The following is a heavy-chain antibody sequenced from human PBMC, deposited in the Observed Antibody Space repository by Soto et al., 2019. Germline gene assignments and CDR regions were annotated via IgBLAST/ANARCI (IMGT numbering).Heavy chain of an antibody. Sequence: SETLSLTCTVSGGSISGYYWSWIRQPPGKGLEWIGEINHSGSTNYNPSLKSRVTISVDTSKNQFSLKLSSVTAADTAVYYCARGLGGSYYFDYWGQGTLVTVSS. J-gene: IGHJ4*02. D-gene: IGHD1-26*01. CDR1: GGSISGYY. CDR3: ARGLGGSYYFDY. V-gene: IGHV4-34*01. CDR2: INHSGST.